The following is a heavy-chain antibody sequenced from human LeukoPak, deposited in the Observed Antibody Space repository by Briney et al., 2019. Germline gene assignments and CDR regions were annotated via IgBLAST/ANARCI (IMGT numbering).Heavy chain of an antibody. CDR3: AREGGTYYYDSSGYHSGAFDI. D-gene: IGHD3-22*01. CDR2: ISSSGSTI. CDR1: GFTFSDYY. J-gene: IGHJ3*02. Sequence: GGSLKLSCAASGFTFSDYYMSWIRQAPGKGLEWVSYISSSGSTIYYADSVKGRFTISRDNAKNSLYLQMNSLRAEDTAVYYCAREGGTYYYDSSGYHSGAFDIWGQGTMVTVSS. V-gene: IGHV3-11*01.